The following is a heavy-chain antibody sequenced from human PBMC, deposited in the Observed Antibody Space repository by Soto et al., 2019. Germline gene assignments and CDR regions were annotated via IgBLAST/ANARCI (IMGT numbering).Heavy chain of an antibody. CDR3: ARVSLDSYGSGEHYFDY. J-gene: IGHJ4*02. D-gene: IGHD5-18*01. CDR1: GGSISGFH. Sequence: PSETLSLTCTVSGGSISGFHWSWIRQPPEKGLEWIGFFYYSGSTRYNPSLKSRVTMSVDTPKTQFFLKLSSVIAADTAVYYCARVSLDSYGSGEHYFDYWGQGTLVTVSS. CDR2: FYYSGST. V-gene: IGHV4-59*01.